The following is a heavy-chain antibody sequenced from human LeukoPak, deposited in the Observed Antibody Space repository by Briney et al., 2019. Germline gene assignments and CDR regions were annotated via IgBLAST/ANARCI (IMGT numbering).Heavy chain of an antibody. D-gene: IGHD5-12*01. Sequence: PGGSLRLSCVASGFTFSGYGIHWVRQAPGKGLEWVSAISGSGGSTYYADSVKGRFTISRDNSKNTLYLQMNSLRAEDTAVYYCAKDSGSGFDYWGQGTLVTVSS. V-gene: IGHV3-23*01. J-gene: IGHJ4*02. CDR1: GFTFSGYG. CDR3: AKDSGSGFDY. CDR2: ISGSGGST.